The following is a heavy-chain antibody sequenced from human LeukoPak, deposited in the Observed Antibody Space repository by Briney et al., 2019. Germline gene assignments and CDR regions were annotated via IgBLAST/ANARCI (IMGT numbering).Heavy chain of an antibody. J-gene: IGHJ4*02. V-gene: IGHV1-2*02. Sequence: ASVKVSCKASGYTFTGYYMNWVRQAPGQGLELMGWINPKNGGTNYAQKFQGRVTLTRDTSINTAYMELSGLKSDDTAVYYCARGSQPLTTETSSDYWGQGTLVTVSS. CDR1: GYTFTGYY. CDR2: INPKNGGT. D-gene: IGHD1-14*01. CDR3: ARGSQPLTTETSSDY.